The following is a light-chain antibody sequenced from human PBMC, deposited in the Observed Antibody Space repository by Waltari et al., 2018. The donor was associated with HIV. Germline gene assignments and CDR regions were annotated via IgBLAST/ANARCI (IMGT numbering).Light chain of an antibody. Sequence: EIVMTPYPATLSVYPGERATLSCRSSQSVSSNLAWYQQIPGQAPRLLVFGASTRATGIPARFSGSGSGTEFTLTISSLQSEDFAVYYCQQYNNWPPEITFGPGTKVDIK. CDR1: QSVSSN. J-gene: IGKJ3*01. V-gene: IGKV3-15*01. CDR3: QQYNNWPPEIT. CDR2: GAS.